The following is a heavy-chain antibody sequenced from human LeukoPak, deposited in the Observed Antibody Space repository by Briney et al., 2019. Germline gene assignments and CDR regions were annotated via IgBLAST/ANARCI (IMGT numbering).Heavy chain of an antibody. Sequence: SGTLSLTCTVSGDSIATTTYYWAWIRQSPGRGLEWIANVFKSGNTYYSPSLKGRVTLSVDTPKNQFSLHLASVTASDTAVYYCARHPENTPGSGAYGYFDNWGQGTLVTVSS. CDR2: VFKSGNT. J-gene: IGHJ4*02. D-gene: IGHD1-26*01. CDR3: ARHPENTPGSGAYGYFDN. CDR1: GDSIATTTYY. V-gene: IGHV4-39*01.